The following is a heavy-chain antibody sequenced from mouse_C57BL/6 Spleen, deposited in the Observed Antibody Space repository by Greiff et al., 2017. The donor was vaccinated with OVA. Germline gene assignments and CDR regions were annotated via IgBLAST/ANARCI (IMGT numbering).Heavy chain of an antibody. CDR1: GFSLTSYG. J-gene: IGHJ4*01. V-gene: IGHV2-2*01. CDR2: IWSGGST. CDR3: ARNSDYYGSSYDYYAMDY. D-gene: IGHD1-1*01. Sequence: QVQLKESGPGLVQPSQSLSITCTVSGFSLTSYGVHWVRQSPGKGLEWLGVIWSGGSTDYNAAFISRLSISKDNSKSQVFFKMNSLQADDTAIYYCARNSDYYGSSYDYYAMDYWGQGTSVTVSS.